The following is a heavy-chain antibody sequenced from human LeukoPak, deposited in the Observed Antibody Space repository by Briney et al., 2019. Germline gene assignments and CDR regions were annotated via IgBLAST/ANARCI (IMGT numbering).Heavy chain of an antibody. J-gene: IGHJ4*02. CDR3: ASSRLLWFGELLAPLDY. D-gene: IGHD3-10*01. CDR2: ISYDGSNK. V-gene: IGHV3-30-3*01. CDR1: GFTFSSYA. Sequence: QPGRSLRLSCAASGFTFSSYAMPWVRQAPGKGLEWVAVISYDGSNKYYAASVKGRFTISRDNSKNTLYLQMNSLRAEDTAVYYCASSRLLWFGELLAPLDYWGQGTLVTVSS.